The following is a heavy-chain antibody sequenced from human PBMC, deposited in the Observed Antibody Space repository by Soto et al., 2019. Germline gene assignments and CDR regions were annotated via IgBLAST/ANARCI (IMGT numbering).Heavy chain of an antibody. J-gene: IGHJ4*02. D-gene: IGHD1-26*01. CDR2: ISYDGSNK. Sequence: SLRLSCAASGFTFSSYGMHWVRQAPGKGLEWVAVISYDGSNKYYADSVKGRFTISRDNSKNTLYLQMNSLRAEDTAVYYCAISWERLALIDYWGQGTLVTLSS. CDR3: AISWERLALIDY. CDR1: GFTFSSYG. V-gene: IGHV3-30*03.